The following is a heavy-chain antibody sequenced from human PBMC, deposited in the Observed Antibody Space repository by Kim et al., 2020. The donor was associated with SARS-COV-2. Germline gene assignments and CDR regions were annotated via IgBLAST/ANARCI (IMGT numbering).Heavy chain of an antibody. CDR3: AKLTLPAFMDV. J-gene: IGHJ6*02. CDR2: IYSGGSST. Sequence: GGSLRLSCAASGFTFSSYAMSWVRQAPGKGLEWVSVIYSGGSSTYYADSVKGRFTISRDNSKNTLYLQMNSLRAEDTAVYYCAKLTLPAFMDVWGQGTTVTVSS. CDR1: GFTFSSYA. V-gene: IGHV3-23*03.